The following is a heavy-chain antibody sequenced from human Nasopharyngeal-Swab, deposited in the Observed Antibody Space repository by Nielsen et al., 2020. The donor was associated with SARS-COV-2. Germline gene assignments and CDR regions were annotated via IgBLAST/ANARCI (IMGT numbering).Heavy chain of an antibody. J-gene: IGHJ4*02. CDR2: MSYSGVT. V-gene: IGHV4-39*01. D-gene: IGHD3-22*01. CDR3: ARHSRVTTVVVVTLFDF. CDR1: GGSISATDYS. Sequence: SETLSLTCSVSGGSISATDYSWSSIRQPPGKGRVWIGSMSYSGVTFYNPSPRNRATLSVATSKHLLSLKLDSGTAADTALYYCARHSRVTTVVVVTLFDFWGQGIQVTVSS.